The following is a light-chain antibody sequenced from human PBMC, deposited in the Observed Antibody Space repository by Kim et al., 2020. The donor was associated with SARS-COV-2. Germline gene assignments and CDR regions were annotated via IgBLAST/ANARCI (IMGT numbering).Light chain of an antibody. V-gene: IGLV3-21*04. CDR2: YDS. J-gene: IGLJ2*01. CDR1: NIGSKS. Sequence: PVQTARITDGGNNIGSKSVRWYQQKPGQAPMLVIYYDSDRPSGIPERFSGSNSGNTATLTISRVEAGDEADYYCQVWDSSSDHPVFGGGTQLTVL. CDR3: QVWDSSSDHPV.